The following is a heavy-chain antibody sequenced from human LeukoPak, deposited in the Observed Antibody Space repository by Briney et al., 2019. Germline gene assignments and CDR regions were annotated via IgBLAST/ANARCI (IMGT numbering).Heavy chain of an antibody. CDR1: GASISSGDFY. CDR3: ARDSERTTSYYYYGLDV. J-gene: IGHJ6*02. V-gene: IGHV4-31*03. D-gene: IGHD1-1*01. CDR2: IYYSGST. Sequence: SQTLSLTCSVSGASISSGDFYWPWIRQHPGKGLEWIGYIYYSGSTYYTPSLRSRVTISVDTSKNQFSLKLSSVTAADTAVYYCARDSERTTSYYYYGLDVWGQGTTVTVSS.